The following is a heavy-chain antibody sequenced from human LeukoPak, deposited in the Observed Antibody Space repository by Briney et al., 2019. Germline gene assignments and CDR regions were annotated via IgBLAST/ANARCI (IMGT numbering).Heavy chain of an antibody. J-gene: IGHJ4*02. Sequence: GASVKVSCKTSGYTFTSYHINWVRQATGQGLEWMGWMNPYSGDRGYAQNFQGRVSITSDASIGTAYMELSSLRSDDTAVYFCARTTSLTGSGCDYWDQGTLVTVSS. V-gene: IGHV1-8*03. D-gene: IGHD3-9*01. CDR3: ARTTSLTGSGCDY. CDR2: MNPYSGDR. CDR1: GYTFTSYH.